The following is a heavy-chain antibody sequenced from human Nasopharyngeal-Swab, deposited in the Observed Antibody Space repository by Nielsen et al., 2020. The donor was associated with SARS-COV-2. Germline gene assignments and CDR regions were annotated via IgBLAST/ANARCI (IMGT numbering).Heavy chain of an antibody. D-gene: IGHD6-6*01. CDR3: AREVGGIAARPYSDDYYGMDV. Sequence: WIRQPPGKGLEWIGNIYYSGSTNYNPSLKSRVTISVDTSKNQFSLKLSSVTAADTAVYYCAREVGGIAARPYSDDYYGMDVWGQGTTVTVSS. CDR2: IYYSGST. J-gene: IGHJ6*02. V-gene: IGHV4-59*01.